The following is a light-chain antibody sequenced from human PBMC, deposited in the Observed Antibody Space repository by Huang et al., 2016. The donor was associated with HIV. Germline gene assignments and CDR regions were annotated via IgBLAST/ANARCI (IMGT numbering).Light chain of an antibody. CDR3: QQANSFPYT. Sequence: DIQLTQSPSSVSASVGDRVTITCRASQGIGTWLAWYQQKPGKAPKLLIYSTSSWQGGVPARFSGSGSGADFTLTISSLQPEDFATYYCQQANSFPYTFGQGTKLEIK. J-gene: IGKJ2*01. V-gene: IGKV1-12*01. CDR2: STS. CDR1: QGIGTW.